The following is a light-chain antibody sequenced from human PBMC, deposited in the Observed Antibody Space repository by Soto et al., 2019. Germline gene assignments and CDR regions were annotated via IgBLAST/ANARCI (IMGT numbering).Light chain of an antibody. Sequence: EIVLTQSPATLSLSPWERATLSFRASQSVSSYLAWYQQKPGQAPRLLIYDASNRATGIPARFSGSGSGTDFTLTISSLETEDFAVYYCQQGNNWLTFGGGTKVDIK. J-gene: IGKJ4*01. V-gene: IGKV3-11*01. CDR1: QSVSSY. CDR3: QQGNNWLT. CDR2: DAS.